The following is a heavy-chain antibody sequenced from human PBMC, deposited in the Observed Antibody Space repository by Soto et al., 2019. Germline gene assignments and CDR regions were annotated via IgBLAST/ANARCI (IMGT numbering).Heavy chain of an antibody. CDR2: IYHSGST. D-gene: IGHD3-10*01. Sequence: TSETLSLTCAVSSGSISSSNWWSWVRQPPGKGLEWIGEIYHSGSTNYNPSLKRRVTISVDKSKNQFSLKLSSVTAADTAVYYCARTTMVRGVIKSGFDYWGQGTLVTVSS. V-gene: IGHV4-4*02. CDR1: SGSISSSNW. J-gene: IGHJ4*02. CDR3: ARTTMVRGVIKSGFDY.